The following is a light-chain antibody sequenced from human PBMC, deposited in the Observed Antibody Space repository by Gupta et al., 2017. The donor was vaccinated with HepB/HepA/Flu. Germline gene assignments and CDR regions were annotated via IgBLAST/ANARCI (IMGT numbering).Light chain of an antibody. CDR1: QSVSSY. J-gene: IGKJ2*01. Sequence: DIVLPPSPATLSLSPGARATLSCRASQSVSSYLAWYQQKPGQAPRLLIYDASNRATGIPARFSGSGSGTDFTLTISSLEPEDFAVYYCQQRSNWPPMYTFGQGTKLEIK. CDR2: DAS. V-gene: IGKV3-11*01. CDR3: QQRSNWPPMYT.